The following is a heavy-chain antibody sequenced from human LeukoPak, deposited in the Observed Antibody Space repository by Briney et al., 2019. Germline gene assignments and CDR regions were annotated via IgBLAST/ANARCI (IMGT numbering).Heavy chain of an antibody. D-gene: IGHD3-22*01. Sequence: SETLSLTCTVSGGSVSSGNYYWSWIRQPPGKGLEWIGYIYYSGSTNYNPSLKSRVTISVDTSKNQFSLKLSSVTAADTAVYYCARDPSVYFNYWGQGTLVTVSS. CDR3: ARDPSVYFNY. CDR1: GGSVSSGNYY. CDR2: IYYSGST. J-gene: IGHJ4*02. V-gene: IGHV4-61*01.